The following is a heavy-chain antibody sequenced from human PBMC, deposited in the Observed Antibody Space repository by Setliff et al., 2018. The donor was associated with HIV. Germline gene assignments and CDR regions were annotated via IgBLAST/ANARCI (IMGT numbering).Heavy chain of an antibody. Sequence: PSETLSLTCAVYGGSVSGHYWGWFRQPPGKGLEWIGEITPSGATNYLPSLKSRVTMSLDTSKNQFPLKMTSVTAADTALYYCSNWNTTIDEDAWGQGTLVTVSS. D-gene: IGHD5-18*01. CDR1: GGSVSGHY. J-gene: IGHJ5*02. CDR3: SNWNTTIDEDA. V-gene: IGHV4-34*01. CDR2: ITPSGAT.